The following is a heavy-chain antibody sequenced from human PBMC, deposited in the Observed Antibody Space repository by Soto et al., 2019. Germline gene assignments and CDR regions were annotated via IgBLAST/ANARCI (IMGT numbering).Heavy chain of an antibody. D-gene: IGHD3-3*01. CDR2: INPSGGST. CDR1: GYTFTSYY. CDR3: ARVGVGRYDFWSGYYPVNYYYYGMDV. Sequence: ASVKVSCKASGYTFTSYYMHLVRQAPGQGLEWMGIINPSGGSTSYAQKFQGRVTMTRDTSTSTVYMELSSLRSEDTAVYYCARVGVGRYDFWSGYYPVNYYYYGMDVWGQGTTVTVSS. J-gene: IGHJ6*02. V-gene: IGHV1-46*01.